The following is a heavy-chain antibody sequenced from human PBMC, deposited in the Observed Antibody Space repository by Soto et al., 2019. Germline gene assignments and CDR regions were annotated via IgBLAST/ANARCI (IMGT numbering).Heavy chain of an antibody. V-gene: IGHV3-74*01. J-gene: IGHJ3*02. CDR1: GFTFSSYW. D-gene: IGHD1-20*01. Sequence: RLSCAASGFTFSSYWMHWVRQAPGKGLVWVSRINSDGSSTSYADSVKGRFTISRDNAKNTLYLQMNSLRAEDTAVYYCAAHITGTTASGAFDIWGQGTMVTVS. CDR3: AAHITGTTASGAFDI. CDR2: INSDGSST.